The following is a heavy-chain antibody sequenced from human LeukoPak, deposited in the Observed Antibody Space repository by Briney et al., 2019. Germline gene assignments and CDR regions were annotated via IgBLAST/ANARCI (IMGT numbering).Heavy chain of an antibody. V-gene: IGHV4-31*03. D-gene: IGHD3-10*01. Sequence: SQTLSLTCPVSGDSLSSGGYYGNWIRQHPGKGVEWIGYIYYSGSTYYNPSLKSRASMSVDTSKDHFSLKLSSVTAADTAVYYCARVEGSWAFDIWGQGTMVTVSS. CDR1: GDSLSSGGYY. CDR3: ARVEGSWAFDI. CDR2: IYYSGST. J-gene: IGHJ3*02.